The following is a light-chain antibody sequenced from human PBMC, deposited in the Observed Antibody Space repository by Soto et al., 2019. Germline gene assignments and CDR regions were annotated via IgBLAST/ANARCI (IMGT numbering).Light chain of an antibody. CDR3: QKYHGAPA. CDR2: DAS. Sequence: DIQMTQSRASLSASVSDRVTITCRASQGISNSLVWSQQQPGKVLKLLIYDASTLQSGVPSRFSGSGSGTDFTITIRSLQPEDAATYYCQKYHGAPAFGQGTRLEIK. J-gene: IGKJ5*01. V-gene: IGKV1-27*01. CDR1: QGISNS.